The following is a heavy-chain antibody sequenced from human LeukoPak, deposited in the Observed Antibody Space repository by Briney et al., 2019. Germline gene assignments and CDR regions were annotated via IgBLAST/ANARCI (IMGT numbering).Heavy chain of an antibody. CDR2: INSDGSST. V-gene: IGHV3-74*01. D-gene: IGHD6-6*01. Sequence: GGSLRLSCAASGLTFSSYWMHWVRQAPGKGLVWVSRINSDGSSTSYADSVKGRFTISRDNAKNRLYLQMNSLRAEDTAVYYCARDSSSLGSYYYYYYMDVWGKGTTVTVSS. CDR1: GLTFSSYW. J-gene: IGHJ6*03. CDR3: ARDSSSLGSYYYYYYMDV.